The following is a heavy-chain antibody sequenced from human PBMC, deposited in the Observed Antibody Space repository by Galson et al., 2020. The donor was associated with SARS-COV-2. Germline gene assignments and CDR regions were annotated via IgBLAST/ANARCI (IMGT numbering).Heavy chain of an antibody. CDR1: GFTFDDYA. Sequence: TGGSLRLSCAASGFTFDDYAMHWVRQPPGQGLEWASGISWNSGSIGYADSVKGRFTISRDNAKNSLYLQINSLRAEDTALYYCAKDIGPYSSGWYRLDYYYYGMDVWGQGTTVTVSS. D-gene: IGHD6-19*01. J-gene: IGHJ6*02. CDR3: AKDIGPYSSGWYRLDYYYYGMDV. CDR2: ISWNSGSI. V-gene: IGHV3-9*01.